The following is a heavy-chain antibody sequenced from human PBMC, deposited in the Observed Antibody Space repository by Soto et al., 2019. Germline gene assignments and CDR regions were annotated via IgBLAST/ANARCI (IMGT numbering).Heavy chain of an antibody. CDR2: ARNKVNGYII. CDR1: VFTFTDHY. V-gene: IGHV3-72*01. J-gene: IGHJ4*02. CDR3: ARLMGTSFDL. Sequence: GSLRLSCAASVFTFTDHYMDWVRQAPGKGLEWVGRARNKVNGYIIAYAASVEGRFIISRDDSKNSLYLQMNSLRTEDTAIYFCARLMGTSFDLWGQGTLVTVSS. D-gene: IGHD2-8*01.